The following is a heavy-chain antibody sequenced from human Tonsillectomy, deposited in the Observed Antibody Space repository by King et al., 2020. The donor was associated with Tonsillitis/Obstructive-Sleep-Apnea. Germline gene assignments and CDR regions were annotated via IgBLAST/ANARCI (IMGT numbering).Heavy chain of an antibody. V-gene: IGHV3-48*02. Sequence: VQLVESGGGLVQPGGSLRLSCAASGFTFSSHGMNWVRQAPGKGLEWVAYISDSSSIIKYADSLQGRFTISRDSARTLLYLQMTSLRDEDTALYFCARDGTGITPFDYWGQGTLVTVSS. D-gene: IGHD1-7*01. J-gene: IGHJ4*02. CDR1: GFTFSSHG. CDR3: ARDGTGITPFDY. CDR2: ISDSSSII.